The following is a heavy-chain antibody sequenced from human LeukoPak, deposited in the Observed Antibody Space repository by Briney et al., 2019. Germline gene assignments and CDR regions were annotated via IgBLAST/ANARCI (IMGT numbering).Heavy chain of an antibody. V-gene: IGHV3-21*01. J-gene: IGHJ3*02. D-gene: IGHD2-15*01. Sequence: PGGSLRLSCAASGFTFSSYSMNWVRQAPGKGLEWVSSISSSSSYIYYADSVKGRFTISRDNAKNSLYLQMNSLRAEDTAVYYCARDCSGGSCYLVRYAFDIWGQGIMVTVSS. CDR2: ISSSSSYI. CDR3: ARDCSGGSCYLVRYAFDI. CDR1: GFTFSSYS.